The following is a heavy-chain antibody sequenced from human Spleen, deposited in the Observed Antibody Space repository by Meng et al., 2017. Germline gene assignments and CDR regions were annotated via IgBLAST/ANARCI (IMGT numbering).Heavy chain of an antibody. CDR1: GFTFSSYG. CDR3: AKDFDY. V-gene: IGHV3-33*06. Sequence: QVQLVESGGGVVQPGRSLRLSCAASGFTFSSYGMHWVRQAPGKGLEWVAVISASGGDTYYADSVEGRFTISRDNSKNTLSLQMNSLRAEDTAVYFCAKDFDYWGQGTLVTVSS. J-gene: IGHJ4*02. CDR2: ISASGGDT.